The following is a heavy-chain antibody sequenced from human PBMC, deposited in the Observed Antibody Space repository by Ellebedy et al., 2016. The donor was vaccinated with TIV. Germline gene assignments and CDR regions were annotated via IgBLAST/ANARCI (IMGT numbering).Heavy chain of an antibody. Sequence: AASVKVSCKASGGTFSSYATSWVRQAPGQGLEWMGRIIPIFGTAKYPQKFQGRVTITADESTSTAYMELSSLRSEDTAVYYCSTDRAPDGRNWCIDLWGRGTLVTVSS. D-gene: IGHD1-1*01. CDR1: GGTFSSYA. J-gene: IGHJ2*01. V-gene: IGHV1-69*13. CDR2: IIPIFGTA. CDR3: STDRAPDGRNWCIDL.